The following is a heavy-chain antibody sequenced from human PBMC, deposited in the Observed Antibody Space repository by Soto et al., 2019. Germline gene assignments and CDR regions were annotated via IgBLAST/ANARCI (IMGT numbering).Heavy chain of an antibody. CDR2: MNPNSGNT. Sequence: ASGKVSCKASGYTFTSYDINWVRQATGQGLEWMGWMNPNSGNTGYAQKFQGRVTMTRNTSISTAYMELSSLRSEDTAVYYCARYPYYYYGMDVWGQGTTVTVSS. CDR1: GYTFTSYD. J-gene: IGHJ6*02. D-gene: IGHD2-2*01. V-gene: IGHV1-8*01. CDR3: ARYPYYYYGMDV.